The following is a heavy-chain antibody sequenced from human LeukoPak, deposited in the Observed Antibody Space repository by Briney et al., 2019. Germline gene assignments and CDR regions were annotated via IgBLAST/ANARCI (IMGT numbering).Heavy chain of an antibody. V-gene: IGHV3-23*01. Sequence: GGSLRLSCAASGFTFTTNAMSWVRQAPGKGLEWVSAISGRTGATYYADSEKGRFTISRDNSKSTLYLQMDSLRAEDAAVYYCAKCGNSGCHLIDYWGQGTLVTVSS. CDR3: AKCGNSGCHLIDY. D-gene: IGHD5-12*01. CDR1: GFTFTTNA. CDR2: ISGRTGAT. J-gene: IGHJ4*02.